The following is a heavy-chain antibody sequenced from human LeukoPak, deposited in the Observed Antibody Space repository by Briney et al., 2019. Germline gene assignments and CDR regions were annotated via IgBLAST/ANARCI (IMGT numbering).Heavy chain of an antibody. D-gene: IGHD4-17*01. V-gene: IGHV3-53*01. CDR2: IYSGGNT. Sequence: GGSLRLSCAASGSTVSSNCMSWVRQAPGKGLEWVSVIYSGGNTYYADSVKGRFTISRDNSKNTLYLQMNSLRAEDTAVYYCARDLYGDYIDYWGQGTLVTVSS. CDR1: GSTVSSNC. J-gene: IGHJ4*02. CDR3: ARDLYGDYIDY.